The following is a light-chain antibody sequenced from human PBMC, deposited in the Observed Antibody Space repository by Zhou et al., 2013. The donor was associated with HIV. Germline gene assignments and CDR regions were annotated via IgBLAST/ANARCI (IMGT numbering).Light chain of an antibody. J-gene: IGKJ2*02. V-gene: IGKV3-11*01. Sequence: EIVLTQSPATLSLSPGERATLSCRASQSVSTSLAWFQHKPGQAPRLLIYDASSRATGIPTRFSGSGSGTDFTLTISSLEPEDFVVYYCHQYGSSPRTFGQGTKLDIK. CDR3: HQYGSSPRT. CDR1: QSVSTS. CDR2: DAS.